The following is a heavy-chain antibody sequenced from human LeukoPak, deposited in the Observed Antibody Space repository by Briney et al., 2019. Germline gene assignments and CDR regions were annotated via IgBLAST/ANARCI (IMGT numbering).Heavy chain of an antibody. D-gene: IGHD1-14*01. CDR1: GFTFSDHY. CDR3: AKDPGGYYFDN. Sequence: GGSLRLSCAASGFTFSDHYMDWVSQAPGKGVEWVAVISFEGRNKYYADSLKGRFTISRDNAKNTLYLQMNSLRGEDTAVYYCAKDPGGYYFDNWGQGTVVTVSS. CDR2: ISFEGRNK. V-gene: IGHV3-30*18. J-gene: IGHJ4*02.